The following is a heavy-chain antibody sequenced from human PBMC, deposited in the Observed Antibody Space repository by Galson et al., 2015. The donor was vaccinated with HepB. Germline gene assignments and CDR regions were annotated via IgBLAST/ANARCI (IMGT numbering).Heavy chain of an antibody. CDR3: ARDLDHYGDYAAFDY. V-gene: IGHV3-11*01. CDR2: ISSSGSTI. Sequence: SLRLSCAASGFTFSDYYMSWIRQAPGKGLEWVSYISSSGSTIYYADSVKGRFTISRDNAKNSLYLQMNSLRAEDTAVYYCARDLDHYGDYAAFDYWGQGTLVTVSS. CDR1: GFTFSDYY. J-gene: IGHJ4*02. D-gene: IGHD4-17*01.